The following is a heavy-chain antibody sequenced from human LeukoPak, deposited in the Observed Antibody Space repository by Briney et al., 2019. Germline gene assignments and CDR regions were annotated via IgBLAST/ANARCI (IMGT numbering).Heavy chain of an antibody. CDR1: GGSISSYY. CDR2: IYYSGST. CDR3: ARDFVAVAGAGDYYYGMDV. D-gene: IGHD6-19*01. Sequence: KPSETLSLTCTVSGGSISSYYWSWLRQPPGKGLEWIGYIYYSGSTNYNPSLKSRVTISVDTSKNQFSLKLSSVTAADTAVYYCARDFVAVAGAGDYYYGMDVWGQGTTVTVSS. J-gene: IGHJ6*02. V-gene: IGHV4-59*01.